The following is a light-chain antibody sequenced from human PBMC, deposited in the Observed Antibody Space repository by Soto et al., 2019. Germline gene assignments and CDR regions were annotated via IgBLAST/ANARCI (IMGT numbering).Light chain of an antibody. Sequence: DIQMTQSPSTLSASVGDRVTINCRASQSISSWLAWYQQKPGKAPKLLIYKASSLESGVPSRFSGSGSGTEFTLTISSLQPDDFATYYCQQYNSYSGGTFGQGTKVEIK. CDR3: QQYNSYSGGT. CDR2: KAS. J-gene: IGKJ1*01. CDR1: QSISSW. V-gene: IGKV1-5*03.